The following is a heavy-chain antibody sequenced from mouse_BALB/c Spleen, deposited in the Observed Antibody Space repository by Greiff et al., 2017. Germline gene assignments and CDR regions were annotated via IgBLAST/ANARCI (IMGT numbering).Heavy chain of an antibody. CDR2: IWSGGST. CDR1: GFSLTSYG. CDR3: ARNDYGSSWWYFDV. J-gene: IGHJ1*01. D-gene: IGHD1-1*01. V-gene: IGHV2-2*02. Sequence: QVHVKQSGPGLVQPSQSLSITCTVSGFSLTSYGVHWVRQSPGKGLEWLGVIWSGGSTDYNAAFISRLSISKDNSKSQVFFKMNSLQANDTAIYYCARNDYGSSWWYFDVWGAGTTVTVSS.